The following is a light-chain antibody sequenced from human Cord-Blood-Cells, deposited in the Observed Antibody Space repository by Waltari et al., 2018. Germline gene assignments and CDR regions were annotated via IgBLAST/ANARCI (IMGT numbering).Light chain of an antibody. Sequence: QSALTQPRSVSGSPGQSVTISCTGTSSDVGGYNYVSWYQQHPGKAPKLMIYDVSKRPSGVPDRFAGSKSGNTASLTISGRQAEDEADYYCCSYAGSYTWTFGQGTK. J-gene: IGLJ3*02. V-gene: IGLV2-11*01. CDR1: SSDVGGYNY. CDR2: DVS. CDR3: CSYAGSYTWT.